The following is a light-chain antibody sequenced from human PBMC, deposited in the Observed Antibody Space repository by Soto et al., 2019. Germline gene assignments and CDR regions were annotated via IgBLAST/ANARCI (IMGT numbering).Light chain of an antibody. Sequence: VLTQSPSALSLSPGERATLSCRASQSVSVNSLAWYQQKGGQAPRLLIYAASTRATGVPDRFSGTGSGTDFALTISRLQTDDYAVYYCQQYGDSPFTFGHGTKVDIK. CDR3: QQYGDSPFT. V-gene: IGKV3-20*01. CDR1: QSVSVNS. J-gene: IGKJ3*01. CDR2: AAS.